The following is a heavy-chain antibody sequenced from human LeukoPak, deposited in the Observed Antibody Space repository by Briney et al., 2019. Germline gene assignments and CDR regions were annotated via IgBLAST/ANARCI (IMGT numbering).Heavy chain of an antibody. CDR2: ISRNSGSI. CDR1: GFTFDDYA. D-gene: IGHD6-6*01. CDR3: AKETIAARGAFDI. J-gene: IGHJ3*02. Sequence: GRSLRLSCAASGFTFDDYAMHWVRHAPGKGLEWVSGISRNSGSIGYADSVKGRFTISRDNAKNSLYLQMNSLRAEDMALYYCAKETIAARGAFDIWGQGTIVTVSS. V-gene: IGHV3-9*03.